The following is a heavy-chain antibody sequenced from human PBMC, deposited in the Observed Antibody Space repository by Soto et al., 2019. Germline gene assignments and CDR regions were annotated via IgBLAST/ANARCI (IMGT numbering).Heavy chain of an antibody. CDR3: ARLLWFGELLYLDY. D-gene: IGHD3-10*01. CDR2: ISGSGGST. CDR1: GFTFSSYA. V-gene: IGHV3-23*01. J-gene: IGHJ4*02. Sequence: GGSLRLSCAASGFTFSSYAMSWVRQAPGKGLEWVSAISGSGGSTYYADSVKGRFTISRDNSKNTLYLQMNSLRAEDTAVYYCARLLWFGELLYLDYWGQGTLVTVSP.